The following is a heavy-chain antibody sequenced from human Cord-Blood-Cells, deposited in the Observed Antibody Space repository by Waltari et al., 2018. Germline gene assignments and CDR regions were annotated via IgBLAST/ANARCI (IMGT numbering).Heavy chain of an antibody. CDR2: INAGNGNT. CDR1: GYTFTSYA. CDR3: AREAGPYSGSYYFDY. V-gene: IGHV1-3*01. J-gene: IGHJ4*02. Sequence: QVQLVQSGAEVKKPGASVKVSCKASGYTFTSYAMHWVRQAPGQRLEWMGWINAGNGNTKYSQKFQGRVTITRDTSASTAYMELSSLRSEDMAVYYCAREAGPYSGSYYFDYWGQGTLVTVSS. D-gene: IGHD1-26*01.